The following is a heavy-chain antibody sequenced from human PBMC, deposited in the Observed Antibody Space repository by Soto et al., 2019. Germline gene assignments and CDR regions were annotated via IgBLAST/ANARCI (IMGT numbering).Heavy chain of an antibody. CDR3: ARDAVAGH. CDR2: ISYDGSNK. D-gene: IGHD6-19*01. V-gene: IGHV3-30-3*01. CDR1: GFTFSSYA. Sequence: QVQLVESGGGVVQPGRSLRLSCAASGFTFSSYAMHWVRQAPGKGLEWVAVISYDGSNKYYADSVKGRFTISRDNSKNPLYLQMNSLIAEDTAVYYFARDAVAGHWGQGTLVTVSS. J-gene: IGHJ4*02.